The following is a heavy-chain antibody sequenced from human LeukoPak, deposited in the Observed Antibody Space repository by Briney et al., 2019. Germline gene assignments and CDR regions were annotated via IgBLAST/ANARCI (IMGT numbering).Heavy chain of an antibody. Sequence: PGGSLRLSCSASGFTFSSYAMLWVRQAPGRGLEYVSTISSNGGSTYYADSVKGRFTIFRDNSKNTLYLQMSSLRAEDTAVYYCVKGGIVVLISAFDIWGQGTMVTVSS. CDR1: GFTFSSYA. D-gene: IGHD3-22*01. J-gene: IGHJ3*02. CDR3: VKGGIVVLISAFDI. V-gene: IGHV3-64D*06. CDR2: ISSNGGST.